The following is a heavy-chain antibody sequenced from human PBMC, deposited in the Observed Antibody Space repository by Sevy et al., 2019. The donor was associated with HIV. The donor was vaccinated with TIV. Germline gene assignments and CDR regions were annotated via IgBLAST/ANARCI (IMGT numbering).Heavy chain of an antibody. CDR3: ASSIVGATTRTCGFDS. V-gene: IGHV1-46*01. CDR2: INPSGGST. CDR1: GYTFTSYY. J-gene: IGHJ5*01. Sequence: ASVKVSCKASGYTFTSYYMHWVRQAPGQGLEWMGIINPSGGSTSYAQKFQGRVTMTRDTSTSTVYMELSSLRSEDTAVYYCASSIVGATTRTCGFDSWGQGTLVTVSS. D-gene: IGHD1-26*01.